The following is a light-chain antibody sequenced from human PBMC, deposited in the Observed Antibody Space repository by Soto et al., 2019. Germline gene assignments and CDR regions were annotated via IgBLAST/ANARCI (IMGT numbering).Light chain of an antibody. V-gene: IGKV3-20*01. CDR1: QSVSSSY. J-gene: IGKJ1*01. CDR2: GAS. CDR3: QQYGRSSWT. Sequence: EVLLTQSPGTLSFSPGERATLSCRASQSVSSSYLAWYQQKSGQAPRLLIYGASNRATGIPDRFSGSGSGTDFTLTISRLEPEDFAVYYCQQYGRSSWTFGQGTKVDIK.